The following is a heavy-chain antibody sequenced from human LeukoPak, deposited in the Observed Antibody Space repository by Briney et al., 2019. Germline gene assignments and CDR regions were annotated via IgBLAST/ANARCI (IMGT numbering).Heavy chain of an antibody. CDR3: TREQLFDY. CDR1: GFTFSSYA. J-gene: IGHJ4*02. D-gene: IGHD6-13*01. CDR2: FSSVSTYI. V-gene: IGHV3-21*01. Sequence: GGSLRLSCAASGFTFSSYAMHWVRQAPGKWLEWVSSFSSVSTYIYYADSVKGRFTISRDNAKNSLYLQMNSLRAEDTAVYYCTREQLFDYWGQGTLVTVSS.